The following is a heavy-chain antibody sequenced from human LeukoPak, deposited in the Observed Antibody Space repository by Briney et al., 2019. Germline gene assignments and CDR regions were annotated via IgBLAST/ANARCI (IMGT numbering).Heavy chain of an antibody. CDR3: ARVPVYSGSYSFDY. J-gene: IGHJ4*02. CDR1: GYTFTSYG. D-gene: IGHD1-26*01. V-gene: IGHV1-69*13. CDR2: IIPIFGTA. Sequence: GASVKVSCKASGYTFTSYGISWVRQAPGQGLEWMGGIIPIFGTANYAQKFQGRVTITADESTSTAYMELSSLRSEDTAVYYCARVPVYSGSYSFDYWGQGTLVTVSS.